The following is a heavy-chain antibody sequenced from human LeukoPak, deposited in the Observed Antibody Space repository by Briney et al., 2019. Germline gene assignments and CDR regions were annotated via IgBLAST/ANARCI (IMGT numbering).Heavy chain of an antibody. CDR2: INSNGSST. V-gene: IGHV3-74*03. CDR3: AANTYYYGSGSQPLDY. Sequence: GGSLRLSCTASGFTFTTYWMHWIRRAPGKGLVWVSYINSNGSSTTYVDSVKGRFTISRDNAKNTLYLQLNSLRFEDTAVYYCAANTYYYGSGSQPLDYWGQGTLVTVSS. J-gene: IGHJ4*02. D-gene: IGHD3-10*01. CDR1: GFTFTTYW.